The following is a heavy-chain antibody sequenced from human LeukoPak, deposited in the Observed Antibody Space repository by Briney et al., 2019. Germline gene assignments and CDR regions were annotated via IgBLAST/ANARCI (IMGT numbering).Heavy chain of an antibody. V-gene: IGHV4-59*03. CDR1: GVSIGAFS. D-gene: IGHD1-14*01. Sequence: SETLSLTCTVSGVSIGAFSWNWIQQSPGKGLEWIGGVDDTGTAKSNPSLKTRVSMSVDRAANQLSLRLTSVTAADTAMFYCARQPRRGVFDIWGQGTVVIVS. J-gene: IGHJ3*02. CDR2: VDDTGTA. CDR3: ARQPRRGVFDI.